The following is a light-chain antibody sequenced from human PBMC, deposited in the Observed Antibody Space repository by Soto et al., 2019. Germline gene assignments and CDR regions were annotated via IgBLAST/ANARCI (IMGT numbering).Light chain of an antibody. CDR2: GAS. CDR3: QQYHNWVT. J-gene: IGKJ4*01. CDR1: QTVSSN. V-gene: IGKV3D-15*01. Sequence: EIAMTQSPGTLSLSPGETATLSCGASQTVSSNLAWYQQKPGQAPRLLIYGASTRATGIPARFSGSGSGTEFTLTISGLQSEDFAVYYCQQYHNWVTFGGGTKVEIE.